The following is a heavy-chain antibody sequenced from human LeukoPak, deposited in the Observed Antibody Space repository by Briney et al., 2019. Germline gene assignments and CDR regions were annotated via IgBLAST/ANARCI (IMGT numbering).Heavy chain of an antibody. Sequence: ASVKVSCKVSGYTLTELSMHWVRQAPGKGLEWMGGFDPEDGETIYAQKFQGRVTMTEDTSTDTAYMELSSLRSEDTAVYYCATSVAGTGVFDYRGQGTLVTVSS. CDR3: ATSVAGTGVFDY. CDR2: FDPEDGET. J-gene: IGHJ4*02. CDR1: GYTLTELS. V-gene: IGHV1-24*01. D-gene: IGHD6-19*01.